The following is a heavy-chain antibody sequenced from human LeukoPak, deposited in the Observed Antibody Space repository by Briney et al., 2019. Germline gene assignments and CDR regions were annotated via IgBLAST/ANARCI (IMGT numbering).Heavy chain of an antibody. CDR3: TTEWIQLFDF. V-gene: IGHV3-15*01. CDR1: GFTFSNVW. D-gene: IGHD5-18*01. Sequence: GGSLRLSCAASGFTFSNVWMSWVRQVPGKGLEWVSRIKSKTEGGATEFTAPVRSRFTISRDDAKNTLYLQMNSLKTEDTAVYYCTTEWIQLFDFWGQGTLVTVSS. J-gene: IGHJ4*02. CDR2: IKSKTEGGAT.